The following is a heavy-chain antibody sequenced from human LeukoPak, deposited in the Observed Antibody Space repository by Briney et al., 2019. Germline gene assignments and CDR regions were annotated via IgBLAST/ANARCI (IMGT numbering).Heavy chain of an antibody. CDR3: ARDRLSSGSQTDAFDI. CDR1: GGTFSSYA. J-gene: IGHJ3*02. D-gene: IGHD3-22*01. Sequence: ASVKVSCKASGGTFSSYAISWVRQAPGRGLEWMGGIIPIFGTANYAQKFQGRVTITADKSTSTAYMELSSLRSEDTAVYYCARDRLSSGSQTDAFDIWGQGTMVTVSS. V-gene: IGHV1-69*06. CDR2: IIPIFGTA.